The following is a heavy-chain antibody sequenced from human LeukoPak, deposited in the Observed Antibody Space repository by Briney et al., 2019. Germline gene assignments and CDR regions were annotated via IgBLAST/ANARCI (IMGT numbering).Heavy chain of an antibody. D-gene: IGHD5-12*01. CDR1: GYTFTGYY. CDR2: INPNSGGT. Sequence: ASVKVSCKASGYTFTGYYMHWVRQAPGQGLEWMGWINPNSGGTKCAQNFQGRVTMTRDTSMNTAYMELSRLRSDDTAVYYCARALSVYSGYDDAVDIWGQGTMVTVSS. V-gene: IGHV1-2*02. CDR3: ARALSVYSGYDDAVDI. J-gene: IGHJ3*02.